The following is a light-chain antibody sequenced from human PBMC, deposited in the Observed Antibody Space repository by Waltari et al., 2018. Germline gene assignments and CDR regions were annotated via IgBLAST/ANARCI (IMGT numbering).Light chain of an antibody. J-gene: IGKJ1*01. CDR3: QQYNVWPRT. Sequence: VMTQSPATLSESPGKMVTLTCRASQSVSNNVAWHQQRPGQAPRLLIYGVSTRATDVPAKFSGSRSGTEVTLTINTLQSEDAATYYCQQYNVWPRTFGQGTKVEI. CDR2: GVS. V-gene: IGKV3-15*01. CDR1: QSVSNN.